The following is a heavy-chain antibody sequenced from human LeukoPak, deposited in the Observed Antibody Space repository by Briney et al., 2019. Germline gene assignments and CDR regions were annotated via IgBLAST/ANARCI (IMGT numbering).Heavy chain of an antibody. CDR2: ISYDGTEK. CDR3: ARVSMSHYHFDY. Sequence: GSSLRLSYAASGLSFSSYAMHWVRQAPGKGLEWVAVISYDGTEKYYGDSVKGRFTISRDNSKNTLYLQMNSLRAEDTALYYCARVSMSHYHFDYWGQGTLVTVSS. J-gene: IGHJ4*02. D-gene: IGHD2/OR15-2a*01. CDR1: GLSFSSYA. V-gene: IGHV3-30-3*01.